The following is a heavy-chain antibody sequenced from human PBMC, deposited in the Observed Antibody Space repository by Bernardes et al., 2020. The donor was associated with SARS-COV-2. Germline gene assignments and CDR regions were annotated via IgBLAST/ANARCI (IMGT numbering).Heavy chain of an antibody. Sequence: GGSLRLSCAASGFTFNTYGMHWVRPAPGKVLEWVAVISYDGSNRYYADSVTGRFTVSRDNSKSTLFLQMNSLRAEDTALYYCAKEKEWLRFSSGMDVWGQGTTVTVSS. D-gene: IGHD5-12*01. V-gene: IGHV3-30*18. CDR1: GFTFNTYG. CDR3: AKEKEWLRFSSGMDV. J-gene: IGHJ6*02. CDR2: ISYDGSNR.